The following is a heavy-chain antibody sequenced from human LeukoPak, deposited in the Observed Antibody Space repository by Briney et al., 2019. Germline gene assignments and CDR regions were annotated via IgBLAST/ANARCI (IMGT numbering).Heavy chain of an antibody. Sequence: GASVKVSCKASGYTFTSYYMHWVRQAPGQGLEWMGIINPSGGSTSYAPSVTGRFTMSRDNAKNTVYLQMNSLRAEDTAVYYCVRDVWDDRDGFFEYWGQGTLVTVSS. V-gene: IGHV1-46*04. D-gene: IGHD3-22*01. CDR2: INPSGGST. CDR1: GYTFTSYY. J-gene: IGHJ4*02. CDR3: VRDVWDDRDGFFEY.